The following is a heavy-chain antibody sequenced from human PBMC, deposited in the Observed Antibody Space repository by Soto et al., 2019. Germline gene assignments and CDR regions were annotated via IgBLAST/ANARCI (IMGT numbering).Heavy chain of an antibody. CDR1: GYTFTSYG. CDR2: ISAYNGNT. CDR3: ARVIYHYGSGRPNWFDP. V-gene: IGHV1-18*01. J-gene: IGHJ5*02. D-gene: IGHD3-10*01. Sequence: QVQLVQSGAEVKKPGASVKVSCKASGYTFTSYGINWVRQAPGQGLEWMGWISAYNGNTNYAQKLQGRVTMTTDTPTSTAYLELRSLRSDDTAVYYCARVIYHYGSGRPNWFDPWGQGTLVTVSS.